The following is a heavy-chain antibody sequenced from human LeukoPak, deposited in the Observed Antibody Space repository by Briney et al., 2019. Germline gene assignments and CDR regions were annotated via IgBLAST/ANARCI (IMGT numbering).Heavy chain of an antibody. D-gene: IGHD5-12*01. V-gene: IGHV1-8*01. CDR3: ARGGVKWLRSAFDY. CDR1: GYTFTSYD. J-gene: IGHJ4*02. CDR2: MNPNSGNT. Sequence: ASVKVSCKASGYTFTSYDINWVRQATGQGLEWMGWMNPNSGNTGYAQKFRGRVTMTRNTSISTAYMELSSLRSEDTAVYYCARGGVKWLRSAFDYWGQGTLVTVSS.